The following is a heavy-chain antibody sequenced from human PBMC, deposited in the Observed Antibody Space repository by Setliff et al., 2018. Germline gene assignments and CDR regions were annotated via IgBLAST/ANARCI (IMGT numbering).Heavy chain of an antibody. D-gene: IGHD3-22*01. CDR1: GYTFTVYT. Sequence: ASVKVSCKVSGYTFTVYTMNWVRQAPGQGLEWMGWINTNTGSPTYAQGFTGRFVFSLDTSVSTAYLQISSLKGEDTAVYYCARRRRDDSSGYYYVGWFDPWGQGTLVTVSS. V-gene: IGHV7-4-1*02. CDR3: ARRRRDDSSGYYYVGWFDP. CDR2: INTNTGSP. J-gene: IGHJ5*02.